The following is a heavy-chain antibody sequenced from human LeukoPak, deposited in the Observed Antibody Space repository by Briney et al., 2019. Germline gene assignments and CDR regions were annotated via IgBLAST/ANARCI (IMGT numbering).Heavy chain of an antibody. CDR1: GGSISGYY. CDR2: IYSSVTT. J-gene: IGHJ4*02. V-gene: IGHV4-4*07. CDR3: ARERDSSGYFDS. Sequence: SETLSLTCTVSGGSISGYYWSWIRQPAGKGLEWIGRIYSSVTTNYNPSLKSRVTMSIDTSKNQFSLKLTSVTAADTAVYYCARERDSSGYFDSWGQGTLVTVSS. D-gene: IGHD3-22*01.